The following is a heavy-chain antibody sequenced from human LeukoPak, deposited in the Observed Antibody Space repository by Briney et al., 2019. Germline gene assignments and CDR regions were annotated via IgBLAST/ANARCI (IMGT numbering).Heavy chain of an antibody. CDR2: INHSGST. CDR3: ARLAEGYCSSTSCYTVTPYYYYMDV. Sequence: SETLSLTCAVYGGSFSGYYWSWIRQPPGKGLEWIGEINHSGSTNYNPSLKSRVTISVDTSKNQFSLKLSSVTAADTAVYYCARLAEGYCSSTSCYTVTPYYYYMDVWGKGTTVTVSS. V-gene: IGHV4-34*01. J-gene: IGHJ6*03. D-gene: IGHD2-2*02. CDR1: GGSFSGYY.